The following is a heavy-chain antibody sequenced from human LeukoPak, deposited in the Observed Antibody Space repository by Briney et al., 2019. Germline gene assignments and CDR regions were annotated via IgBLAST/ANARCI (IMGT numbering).Heavy chain of an antibody. Sequence: ASVKVSCKASGYTFTAQYMHWVRQAPGQGLEWMGRINPSSGGTNYVQKFQGRVTTTRDTSITTAYMEPTSLRSDDTAVYYCASGTTERIDYRGQGTLVTVSP. J-gene: IGHJ4*02. CDR1: GYTFTAQY. CDR2: INPSSGGT. D-gene: IGHD1-1*01. CDR3: ASGTTERIDY. V-gene: IGHV1-2*06.